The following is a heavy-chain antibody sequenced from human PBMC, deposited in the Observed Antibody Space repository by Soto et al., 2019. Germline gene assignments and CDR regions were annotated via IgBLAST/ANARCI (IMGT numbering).Heavy chain of an antibody. Sequence: EVQLLESGGGLVQPGGSLRLSCAVSGFTFSSYAMSWVRQAPGKGLEWISAVSGSGDTTYYAESVRGRFTISRDNSKNTLYLQMNSLRAEDTAVYYCASSSGWYGYWGQGTLVTVSS. J-gene: IGHJ4*02. CDR3: ASSSGWYGY. CDR1: GFTFSSYA. CDR2: VSGSGDTT. D-gene: IGHD6-19*01. V-gene: IGHV3-23*01.